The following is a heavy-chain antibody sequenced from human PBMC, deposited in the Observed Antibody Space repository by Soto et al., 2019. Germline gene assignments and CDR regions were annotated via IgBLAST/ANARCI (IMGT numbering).Heavy chain of an antibody. V-gene: IGHV4-34*01. CDR1: GGSFSGYY. CDR2: INHSGST. Sequence: SETLSLTCAVYGGSFSGYYWSWIRQPPGKGLEWIGEINHSGSTNYNPSLKSRVTISVDTSKNQFSLKLSSVTAADTAVYYCARAGDIAAVTNWFDPWGQGTLVTVSS. J-gene: IGHJ5*02. D-gene: IGHD6-13*01. CDR3: ARAGDIAAVTNWFDP.